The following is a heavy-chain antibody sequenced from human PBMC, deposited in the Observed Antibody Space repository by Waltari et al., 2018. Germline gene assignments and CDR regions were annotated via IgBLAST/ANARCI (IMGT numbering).Heavy chain of an antibody. Sequence: QVQLQESGPGLVKPSETLSLTCAVSGYSISSGYYWGWIRQPPGKGLEWIGSIYHSGRTYYNPSLKSRVTISVDTSKNQFSLKLSSVTAADTAVYYCARTAGAGAFDIWGQGTMVTVSS. D-gene: IGHD1-1*01. CDR2: IYHSGRT. CDR3: ARTAGAGAFDI. J-gene: IGHJ3*02. V-gene: IGHV4-38-2*01. CDR1: GYSISSGYY.